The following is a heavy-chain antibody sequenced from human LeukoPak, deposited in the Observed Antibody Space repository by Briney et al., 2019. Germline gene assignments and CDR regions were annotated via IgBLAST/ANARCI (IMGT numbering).Heavy chain of an antibody. V-gene: IGHV3-21*01. J-gene: IGHJ4*02. CDR3: ARGHYDVLAASYKWTPDY. Sequence: GGSLRLSCAASGFTFNTFNMNWVRQAPGKGLEWVSSITSGGDHIYYADSVKGRFTTSRDNAENSLSLQLNSLRVEDTAVYYCARGHYDVLAASYKWTPDYWGQGTLVTVSS. CDR1: GFTFNTFN. D-gene: IGHD3-9*01. CDR2: ITSGGDHI.